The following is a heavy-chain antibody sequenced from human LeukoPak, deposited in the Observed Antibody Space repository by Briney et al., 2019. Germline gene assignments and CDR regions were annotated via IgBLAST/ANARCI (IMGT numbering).Heavy chain of an antibody. D-gene: IGHD5-18*01. CDR1: GGSVSSGSYY. CDR3: ARGALPSGYSYGYYFDY. V-gene: IGHV4-61*01. J-gene: IGHJ4*02. Sequence: SETLSLTCTVSGGSVSSGSYYWSWIRQPPGKGLEWIGYIYYSGSTNYNPSLKSRVSISVATSKNQFSLKLNSVTAADTAVYYCARGALPSGYSYGYYFDYWGQGTLVTVSS. CDR2: IYYSGST.